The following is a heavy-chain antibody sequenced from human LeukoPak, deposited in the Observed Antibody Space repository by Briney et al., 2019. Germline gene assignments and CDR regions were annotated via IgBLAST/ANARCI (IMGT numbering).Heavy chain of an antibody. J-gene: IGHJ6*03. CDR1: GGSISGYY. CDR2: IYTSGST. CDR3: ARGTNDYYMDV. Sequence: PSETLSLTCTVSGGSISGYYWSWIRQPPGKGLEWIGYIYTSGSTNYNPSLKSRVTISVDTSKNQFSLKLSSVTAADTAVYYCARGTNDYYMDVWGKGTTVTVSS. D-gene: IGHD1-14*01. V-gene: IGHV4-4*09.